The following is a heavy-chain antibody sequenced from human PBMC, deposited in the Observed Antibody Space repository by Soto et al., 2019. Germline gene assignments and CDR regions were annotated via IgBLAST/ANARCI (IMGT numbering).Heavy chain of an antibody. J-gene: IGHJ4*02. D-gene: IGHD6-13*01. CDR2: ISGSGGST. CDR1: GFTFSSYI. CDR3: AKGYSSSWTFDY. V-gene: IGHV3-23*01. Sequence: PGGSLRLSWAASGFTFSSYIMSWVRQAPGKGLEWVSAISGSGGSTYYADSVKGRFTTSRDNSKNTLYLQMNSLRAEDTAVYYCAKGYSSSWTFDYWGQGTLVTVSS.